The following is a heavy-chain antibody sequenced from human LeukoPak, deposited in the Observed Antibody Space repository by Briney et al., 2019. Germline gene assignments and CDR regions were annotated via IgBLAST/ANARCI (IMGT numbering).Heavy chain of an antibody. CDR1: GFTFSSYS. Sequence: GGSLRHSCAASGFTFSSYSMNWVRQAPGKGLEWVSYISSSSSTIYYADSVKGRFTISRDNAKNSLYLQMNSLRAEDTAMYYCARLSPSGWFGYFQQWGQGTLVTVSA. CDR2: ISSSSSTI. V-gene: IGHV3-48*01. J-gene: IGHJ1*01. CDR3: ARLSPSGWFGYFQQ. D-gene: IGHD6-19*01.